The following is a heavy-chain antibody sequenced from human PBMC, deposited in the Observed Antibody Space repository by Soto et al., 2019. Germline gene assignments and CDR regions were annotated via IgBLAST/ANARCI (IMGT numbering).Heavy chain of an antibody. CDR3: AIELHSIGGIAAAVKY. CDR2: INPSGGST. D-gene: IGHD6-13*01. CDR1: GYTFTSYY. Sequence: QVQLVQSGAEVKKPGASVKVSCKASGYTFTSYYMHWVRQAPGQGLEWMGIINPSGGSTSYAQKFQGRVSMTRDTSTSTVYMDLSSLRSEDTAVYYCAIELHSIGGIAAAVKYWGQGTLVTVSS. J-gene: IGHJ4*02. V-gene: IGHV1-46*01.